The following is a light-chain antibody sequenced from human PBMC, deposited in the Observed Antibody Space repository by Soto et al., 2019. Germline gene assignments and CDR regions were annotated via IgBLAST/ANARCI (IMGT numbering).Light chain of an antibody. CDR3: SSYTSSNSLV. Sequence: QSVLTQPPSVTGAPGQRVTISCTWNNSNIGTDYGVHWYQQFPGTAPRLLSYGDTNRPSGVPDRFSGSKSGNTASLTISGLQAEDEADYYCSSYTSSNSLVFGGGTKLTVL. J-gene: IGLJ2*01. V-gene: IGLV1-40*01. CDR1: NSNIGTDYG. CDR2: GDT.